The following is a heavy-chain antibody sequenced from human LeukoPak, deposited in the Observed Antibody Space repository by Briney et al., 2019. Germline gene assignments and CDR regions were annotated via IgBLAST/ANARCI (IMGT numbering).Heavy chain of an antibody. CDR3: ARIGYYDSSGYNDY. V-gene: IGHV1-69*06. J-gene: IGHJ4*02. D-gene: IGHD3-22*01. CDR2: IIPIFGTA. Sequence: SVKVSCKASGGTFSSYAISWVRQAPGQGLEWMGGIIPIFGTANYAQKFQGRVTITADKSASTAYMELSSLRSEDTAVYYCARIGYYDSSGYNDYWGQGTLVTVSS. CDR1: GGTFSSYA.